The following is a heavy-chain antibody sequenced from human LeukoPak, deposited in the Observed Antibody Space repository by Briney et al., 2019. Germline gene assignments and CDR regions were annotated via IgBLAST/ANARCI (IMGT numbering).Heavy chain of an antibody. CDR3: AKDRRFPDDVLDV. J-gene: IGHJ3*01. CDR1: GFTFGSYA. CDR2: ISGSGGST. V-gene: IGHV3-23*01. Sequence: GGSLRLSCAASGFTFGSYAMRWVRQAPGKGLEWVSAISGSGGSTYYADSVRGRFTISRDNSKNTLYLQMNNLRPEDTAVYYCAKDRRFPDDVLDVWGQGTLVTVSS. D-gene: IGHD2-21*01.